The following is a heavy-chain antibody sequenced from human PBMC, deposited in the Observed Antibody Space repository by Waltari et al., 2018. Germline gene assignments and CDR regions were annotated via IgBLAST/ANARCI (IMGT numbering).Heavy chain of an antibody. CDR2: IYYSGST. Sequence: QLQLQESGPGLVKPSETLSLTCTVSGGSISSTRYYWGWIRQPPGKGLEWIGSIYYSGSTYYNPSLKSRVTISVDTSKNQFSLKLSSVTAADTAVYYCARDSSSWPIDYWGQGTLVTVSS. D-gene: IGHD6-13*01. CDR3: ARDSSSWPIDY. V-gene: IGHV4-39*07. J-gene: IGHJ4*02. CDR1: GGSISSTRYY.